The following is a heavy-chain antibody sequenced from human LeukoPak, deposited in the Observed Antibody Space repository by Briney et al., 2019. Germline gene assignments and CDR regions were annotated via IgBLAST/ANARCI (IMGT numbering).Heavy chain of an antibody. Sequence: SETLSLTCAVYGASFSGYHWSWIRKPPWKGLEWIGYIYYSGSTNYNPSLKSRVTISVDTSKNQFSLKLSSVTAADTAVYYCARLPRYCSGGSCSDYWGQGTLVTVSS. CDR2: IYYSGST. CDR3: ARLPRYCSGGSCSDY. CDR1: GASFSGYH. J-gene: IGHJ4*02. V-gene: IGHV4-59*12. D-gene: IGHD2-15*01.